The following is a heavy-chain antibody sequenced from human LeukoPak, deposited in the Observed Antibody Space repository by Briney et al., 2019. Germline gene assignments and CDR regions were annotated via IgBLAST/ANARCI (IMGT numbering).Heavy chain of an antibody. J-gene: IGHJ6*02. CDR1: GFIFSSYG. D-gene: IGHD5-24*01. CDR3: ARVEMTNYGMDV. V-gene: IGHV3-33*01. Sequence: QPGGSLRLSCAASGFIFSSYGMHWVRQAPGKGLEWVAVIWYDGSNKYYADSVKGRFTISRDNSKNTLYLQMNSLRAEDTAVYYCARVEMTNYGMDVWGQGTTVTVSS. CDR2: IWYDGSNK.